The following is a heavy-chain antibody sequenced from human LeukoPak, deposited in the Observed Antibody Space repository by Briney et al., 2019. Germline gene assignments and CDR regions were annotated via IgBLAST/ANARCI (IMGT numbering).Heavy chain of an antibody. CDR2: IYYSGST. CDR1: GGSISSHY. CDR3: ARGWYGMDV. J-gene: IGHJ6*02. D-gene: IGHD6-13*01. Sequence: PSETLSLTCTVSGGSISSHYWSWIRQPPGKGLEWIGYIYYSGSTNYNPSLKSRVTISVDTSKNQFSLKLSSVTAADTAVYYCARGWYGMDVWGQGTTVTVSS. V-gene: IGHV4-59*11.